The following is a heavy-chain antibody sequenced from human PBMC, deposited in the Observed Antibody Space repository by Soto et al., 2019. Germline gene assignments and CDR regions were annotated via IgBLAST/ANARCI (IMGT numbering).Heavy chain of an antibody. Sequence: GGSLRLSCAASGFTFSSYAMHWVRQAPGKGLEWVAVISYDGSNKYYADSVKGRFTISRDNSKNTLYLQMNSLRAEDTAVYYCARAPAATRSYYYYYGMDVWGQGTTVTVSS. CDR1: GFTFSSYA. J-gene: IGHJ6*02. V-gene: IGHV3-30-3*01. D-gene: IGHD2-2*01. CDR3: ARAPAATRSYYYYYGMDV. CDR2: ISYDGSNK.